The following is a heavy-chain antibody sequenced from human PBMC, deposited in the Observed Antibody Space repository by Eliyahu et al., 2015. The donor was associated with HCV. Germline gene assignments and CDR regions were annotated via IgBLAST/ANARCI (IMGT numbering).Heavy chain of an antibody. CDR3: AKGGCSGGSCYPYFDY. D-gene: IGHD2-15*01. V-gene: IGHV3-23*01. J-gene: IGHJ4*02. CDR2: ISGSGGST. CDR1: GFTFSSYA. Sequence: EVQLLESGGGLVQPGGSLRLXCAASGFTFSSYAXXWVRQAPGKGLEWVSXISGSGGSTYYADSVKGRFTISRDNSKNTLYLQMNSLRAEDTAVYYCAKGGCSGGSCYPYFDYWGQGTLVTVSS.